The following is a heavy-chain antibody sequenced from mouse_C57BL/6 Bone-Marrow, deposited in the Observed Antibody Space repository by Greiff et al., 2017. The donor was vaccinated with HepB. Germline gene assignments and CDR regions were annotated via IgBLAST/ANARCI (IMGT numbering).Heavy chain of an antibody. D-gene: IGHD1-1*01. CDR2: IYPGSGST. CDR1: GYTFTSYW. J-gene: IGHJ2*01. CDR3: PSLYYYGSSFDY. V-gene: IGHV1-55*01. Sequence: QVHVKQSGAELVKPGASVKMSCKASGYTFTSYWITWVKQRPGQGLEWIGDIYPGSGSTNYNEKFKSKATLTVDTSSSTAYMQLSSLTSEDSAVYYCPSLYYYGSSFDYWGQGTTLTVSS.